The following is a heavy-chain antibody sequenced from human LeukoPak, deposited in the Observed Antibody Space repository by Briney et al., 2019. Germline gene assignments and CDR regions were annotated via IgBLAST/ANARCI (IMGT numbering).Heavy chain of an antibody. J-gene: IGHJ4*02. V-gene: IGHV3-48*02. CDR1: GFTFRLYS. CDR2: IRSTDGAI. CDR3: ARYRDWAFDY. D-gene: IGHD3-9*01. Sequence: QPGGSLRLSCAASGFTFRLYSMNWVRQAPGKGLEWLSYIRSTDGAIAYADSVKGRFTISRDDAKNSLYLQMNSLRDEDTAVYYCARYRDWAFDYWGQGTLITVSS.